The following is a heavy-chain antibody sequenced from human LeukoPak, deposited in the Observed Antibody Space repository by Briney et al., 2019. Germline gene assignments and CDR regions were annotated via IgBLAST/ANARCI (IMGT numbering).Heavy chain of an antibody. Sequence: GGSLRLSCAASGFTFSSYAMSWVRQAPGKGLEWVSAISGSGGSTYYADSVKGRFTISRDNSKNTLYLQMNSLRAEDTAVYYCAKDLVSGVLLWFGELFHYWDQGTLVTVSS. V-gene: IGHV3-23*01. CDR2: ISGSGGST. CDR1: GFTFSSYA. CDR3: AKDLVSGVLLWFGELFHY. J-gene: IGHJ4*02. D-gene: IGHD3-10*01.